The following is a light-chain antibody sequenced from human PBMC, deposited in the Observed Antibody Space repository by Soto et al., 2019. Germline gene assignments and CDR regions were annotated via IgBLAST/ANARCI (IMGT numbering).Light chain of an antibody. J-gene: IGKJ2*01. CDR1: QDISNR. Sequence: DIQMTQFPSSLSASVGDRVTITCQASQDISNRLNWYQQRPGKAPELLIHGANNLQSGVPSRFSGSGSGTGFTLTINSLQPEDVATYFCHQYDNFVHTFGQGTKLEI. CDR3: HQYDNFVHT. V-gene: IGKV1-33*01. CDR2: GAN.